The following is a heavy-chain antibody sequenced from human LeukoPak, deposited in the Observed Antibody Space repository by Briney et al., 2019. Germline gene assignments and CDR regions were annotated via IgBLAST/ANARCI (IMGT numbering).Heavy chain of an antibody. V-gene: IGHV3-74*01. CDR3: ARISYDSSGYYDY. Sequence: GGSLRLSCAASGFTFRTYYMHWVRQAPGKGLVWVSRIDDDGNITTYADSVKGRFTISRDNAKNTLYLQMNSLRAEDTAVYYCARISYDSSGYYDYWGQGTLVTVSS. D-gene: IGHD3-22*01. CDR1: GFTFRTYY. J-gene: IGHJ4*02. CDR2: IDDDGNIT.